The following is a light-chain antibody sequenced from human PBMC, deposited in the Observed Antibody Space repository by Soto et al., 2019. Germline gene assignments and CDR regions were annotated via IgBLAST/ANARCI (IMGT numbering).Light chain of an antibody. V-gene: IGLV2-14*01. Sequence: QSVLTQPASVSGSPGQSITISCTGTSSDVGGYNYVSWYQQHPGKVPKLMIFEVSNRPSGVSTRFSGSKSGNTASLTISGLQTEDEADYYCSSYTSSSTLVFGGGTKLTV. CDR1: SSDVGGYNY. J-gene: IGLJ3*02. CDR3: SSYTSSSTLV. CDR2: EVS.